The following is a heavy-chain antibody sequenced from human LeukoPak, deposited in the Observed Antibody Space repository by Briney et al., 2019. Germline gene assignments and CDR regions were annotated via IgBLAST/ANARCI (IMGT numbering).Heavy chain of an antibody. D-gene: IGHD3-22*01. CDR1: GYRFNAYW. CDR3: ARPNITSYYDSRGYDAFDV. CDR2: IYPDDSDT. Sequence: GESLKIACKGSGYRFNAYWIAWVRQMPGKGLEWMGIIYPDDSDTRYSPSFQGQVTISADKSVRTAYLQWSSLKASDTAMYYCARPNITSYYDSRGYDAFDVWGQGTMVTVSS. J-gene: IGHJ3*01. V-gene: IGHV5-51*01.